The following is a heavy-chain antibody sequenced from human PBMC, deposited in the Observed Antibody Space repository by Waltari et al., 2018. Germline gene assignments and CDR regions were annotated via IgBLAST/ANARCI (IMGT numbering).Heavy chain of an antibody. CDR1: GGSISSSSYY. V-gene: IGHV4-39*07. J-gene: IGHJ4*02. CDR3: ARGTGFGPYYFDY. Sequence: QLQLQESGPGLVKPSETLSLTCTVSGGSISSSSYYWGWIRQPPGKGLEWIGSIYYSGSTYYTPSLKSRVTISVDTSKNQFSLKLSSVTAADTAVYYCARGTGFGPYYFDYWGQGTLVTVSS. D-gene: IGHD3-10*01. CDR2: IYYSGST.